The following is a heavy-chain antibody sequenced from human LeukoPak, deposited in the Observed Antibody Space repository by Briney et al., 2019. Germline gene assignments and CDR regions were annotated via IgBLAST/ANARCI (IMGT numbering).Heavy chain of an antibody. CDR2: IDTNSGGT. Sequence: ASVTVSFTSSGYTFTAYYMHWVRQAPGQGLEWMGWIDTNSGGTNYAQKFQGRVTITRDTSIGTAYMELSSLISDDTALYYCASEAFCSGGSCSLHRVACWGPGTLVTVSS. V-gene: IGHV1-2*02. CDR3: ASEAFCSGGSCSLHRVAC. D-gene: IGHD2-15*01. CDR1: GYTFTAYY. J-gene: IGHJ4*02.